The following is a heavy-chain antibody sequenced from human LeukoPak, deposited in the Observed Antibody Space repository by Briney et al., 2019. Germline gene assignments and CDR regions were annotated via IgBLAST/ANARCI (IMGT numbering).Heavy chain of an antibody. J-gene: IGHJ4*02. Sequence: SETLSLTCTVSGGSITSVSYSWTWIRQPPGKGLEWLGYIYSSGSAYYNPSLKSRVTISVDTSKNQFSLKLSSVTAADTAVYYCARGQKWLRFWGQGTLVTVSS. CDR1: GGSITSVSYS. V-gene: IGHV4-30-4*07. CDR2: IYSSGSA. CDR3: ARGQKWLRF. D-gene: IGHD5-12*01.